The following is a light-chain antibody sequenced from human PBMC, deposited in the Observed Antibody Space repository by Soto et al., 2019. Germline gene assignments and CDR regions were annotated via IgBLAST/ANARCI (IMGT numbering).Light chain of an antibody. CDR2: DAS. CDR1: QSISSW. CDR3: QHYNSYSEA. J-gene: IGKJ1*01. Sequence: DIQMTQSPSTLSASEGDRVTITFRASQSISSWLAWYQQKPGKAPKLLIYDASNLESGVPSRFSGSGSGTEFTLTISSLQPDDFATYYCQHYNSYSEAFGQGTKVDIK. V-gene: IGKV1-5*01.